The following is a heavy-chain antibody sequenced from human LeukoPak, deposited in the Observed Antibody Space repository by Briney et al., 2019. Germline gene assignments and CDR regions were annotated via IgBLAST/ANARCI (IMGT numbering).Heavy chain of an antibody. D-gene: IGHD3-10*01. CDR2: IRYDGSNK. CDR3: ARSSRITMVRGVIIPPFDY. Sequence: GGSLRLSCAASGFTFSSYGMHWVRQAPGKGLEWVAFIRYDGSNKYYADSVKGRFTISRDNSKNTLYLQMNSLRAEDTAVYYCARSSRITMVRGVIIPPFDYWGQGTLVTVSS. J-gene: IGHJ4*02. V-gene: IGHV3-30*02. CDR1: GFTFSSYG.